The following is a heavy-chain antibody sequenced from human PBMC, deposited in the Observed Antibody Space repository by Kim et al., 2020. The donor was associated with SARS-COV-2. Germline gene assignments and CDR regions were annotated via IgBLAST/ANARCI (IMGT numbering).Heavy chain of an antibody. V-gene: IGHV3-23*03. CDR3: AKFSSGGSFDY. CDR2: T. D-gene: IGHD6-19*01. Sequence: TYYADSVKGRFTISRDNSTNTLYLQMNSLRAEDTAVYYCAKFSSGGSFDYWGQGTLVTVSS. J-gene: IGHJ4*02.